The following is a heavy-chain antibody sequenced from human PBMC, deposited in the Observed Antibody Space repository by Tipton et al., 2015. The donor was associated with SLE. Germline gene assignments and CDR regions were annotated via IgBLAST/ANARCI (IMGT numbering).Heavy chain of an antibody. V-gene: IGHV4-39*07. D-gene: IGHD5-24*01. CDR3: ARDRRIGMATDAFDI. J-gene: IGHJ3*02. CDR1: GGSISSSSYY. CDR2: IYYSGST. Sequence: TLSLTCTVSGGSISSSSYYWGWIRQPPGKGLEWIGSIYYSGSTYYNPSLKSRVTISVDTSKNQFSLKLSSVTAADTAVYYCARDRRIGMATDAFDIWGQGTMVTVSS.